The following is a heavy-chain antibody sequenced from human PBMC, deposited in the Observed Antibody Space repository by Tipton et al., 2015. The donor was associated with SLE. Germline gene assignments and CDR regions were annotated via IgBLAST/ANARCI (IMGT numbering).Heavy chain of an antibody. D-gene: IGHD3-3*01. CDR3: ARDGAIFGVVIRTGGYFDY. CDR1: GFTFSSYA. V-gene: IGHV3-30-3*01. CDR2: ISYDGSNK. J-gene: IGHJ4*02. Sequence: SLRLSCAASGFTFSSYAMHWVRQAPGKGLEWVAVISYDGSNKYYADSVKGRFTISRDNSKNTLYLQMNSLRAEDTAVYYCARDGAIFGVVIRTGGYFDYWGQGTLVTVSS.